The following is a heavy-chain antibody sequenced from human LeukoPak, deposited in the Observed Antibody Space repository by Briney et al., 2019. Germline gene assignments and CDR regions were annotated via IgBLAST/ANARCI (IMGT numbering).Heavy chain of an antibody. D-gene: IGHD5-12*01. V-gene: IGHV1-2*02. J-gene: IGHJ3*02. CDR1: GYTFTDYY. Sequence: ASVKVSCKASGYTFTDYYMHWVRQAPGQGFEWMGWVNPKSGGTNYAQKFQGRVTMTRDTSITTAYMELSRLTSDDTAVYYCARLRVAARFDAFDIWGQGTMVTVSS. CDR2: VNPKSGGT. CDR3: ARLRVAARFDAFDI.